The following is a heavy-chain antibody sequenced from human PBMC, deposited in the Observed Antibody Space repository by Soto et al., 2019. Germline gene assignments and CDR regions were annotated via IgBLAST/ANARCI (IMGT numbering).Heavy chain of an antibody. V-gene: IGHV3-33*01. CDR3: ARGSSTSSRSYMDV. CDR2: IWYDGSNK. J-gene: IGHJ6*03. D-gene: IGHD2-2*01. Sequence: GESLKISCAASGFTFSSYGMHWVRQAPGKGLEWVAVIWYDGSNKYYADSVKGRFTISRDNSKNTLYLQMNSLRAEDTAVYYCARGSSTSSRSYMDVWGKGTTVTVSS. CDR1: GFTFSSYG.